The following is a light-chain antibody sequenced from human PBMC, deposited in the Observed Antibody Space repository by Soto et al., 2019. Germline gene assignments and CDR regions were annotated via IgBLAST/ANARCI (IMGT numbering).Light chain of an antibody. CDR2: AAS. CDR1: QSISSW. V-gene: IGKV1-5*01. Sequence: DIQMTQSPSTLSASVGDRVTITCRASQSISSWLAWYPPKPGKAPKFLIYAASNLQSGVPSRFSGSGSGTDFTFTISRLQPEDIATYYCQQYENIPTFGQGTRLEIK. J-gene: IGKJ5*01. CDR3: QQYENIPT.